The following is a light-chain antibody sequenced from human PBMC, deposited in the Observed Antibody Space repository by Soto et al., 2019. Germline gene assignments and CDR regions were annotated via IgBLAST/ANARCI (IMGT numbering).Light chain of an antibody. CDR3: QEFNNWPLT. Sequence: ECVLSQSPNTLSFSPGERATLSYRASQSVSSSYLAWYQQKLGQAPRLLIYGASTRATGIPARFSGSGSGTDFAFTIRCLHSEDFALYYCQEFNNWPLTLGGGTKVDIK. CDR2: GAS. J-gene: IGKJ4*01. V-gene: IGKV3D-7*01. CDR1: QSVSSSY.